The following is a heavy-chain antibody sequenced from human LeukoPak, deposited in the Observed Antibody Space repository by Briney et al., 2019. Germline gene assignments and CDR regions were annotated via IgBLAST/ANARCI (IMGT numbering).Heavy chain of an antibody. CDR2: AYYRSKWYY. Sequence: SQTLSLTCAISGDSVSSNGAAWNWIRQSPSRGLEWLGRAYYRSKWYYDYAVSVKSRITINPDTSKNQLSLQLNSVTPEDTAVYYCARDSTTPSSSWFSYYFYYWGQGTLVTVSS. J-gene: IGHJ4*02. V-gene: IGHV6-1*01. CDR1: GDSVSSNGAA. D-gene: IGHD6-13*01. CDR3: ARDSTTPSSSWFSYYFYY.